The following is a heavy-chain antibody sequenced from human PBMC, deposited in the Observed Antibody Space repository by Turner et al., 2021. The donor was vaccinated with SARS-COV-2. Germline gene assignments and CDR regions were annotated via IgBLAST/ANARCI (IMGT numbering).Heavy chain of an antibody. CDR2: IYYSGST. CDR3: ARNSPKWYYYDSSGYYDY. V-gene: IGHV4-39*01. J-gene: IGHJ4*02. Sequence: QLQLQESGPGLVKPSETLSLTCTVSGGSISSRSYFWGWTRQPPGKGLEWIGSIYYSGSTYHNPSLKSRVTISVDTSKNQFSLKLSSVTAADTAVYYCARNSPKWYYYDSSGYYDYWDQGTLVTVSS. CDR1: GGSISSRSYF. D-gene: IGHD3-22*01.